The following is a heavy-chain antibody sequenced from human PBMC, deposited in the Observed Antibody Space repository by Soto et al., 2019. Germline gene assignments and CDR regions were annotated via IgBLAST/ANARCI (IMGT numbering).Heavy chain of an antibody. V-gene: IGHV4-4*07. D-gene: IGHD2-2*01. CDR3: ARDDIVVVPARSSYYYYGMDV. Sequence: SETLSLTCTVSGGSISSYYWSWIWQPAGKGLEWIGRIYTSGSTNYSPSLKSRVTMSVDTSKNQFSLKLSSVTAADTAVYYCARDDIVVVPARSSYYYYGMDVWGQGTTVTVSS. J-gene: IGHJ6*02. CDR1: GGSISSYY. CDR2: IYTSGST.